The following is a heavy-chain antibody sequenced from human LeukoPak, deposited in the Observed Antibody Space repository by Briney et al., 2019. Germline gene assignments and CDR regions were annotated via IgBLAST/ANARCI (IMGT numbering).Heavy chain of an antibody. J-gene: IGHJ6*04. CDR3: ARRYCSGGSCYMRGYYGMDV. D-gene: IGHD2-15*01. CDR2: ISHSGST. CDR1: NGSFSAYY. Sequence: SETLSLTCAASNGSFSAYYWSWIRQSPGKGLQWIGEISHSGSTNYNPSLKLRVSISLDMSKNHFSLRLSSVTAADTAVYFCARRYCSGGSCYMRGYYGMDVWATGTTVIVSS. V-gene: IGHV4-34*01.